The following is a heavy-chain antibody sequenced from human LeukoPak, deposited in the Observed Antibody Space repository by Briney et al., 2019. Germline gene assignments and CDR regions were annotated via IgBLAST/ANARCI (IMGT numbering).Heavy chain of an antibody. V-gene: IGHV5-51*01. CDR1: GYSFTSYC. Sequence: GESLMISCKGSGYSFTSYCIGWVRQMAGKGREWMGIIYPGDSDTRYSPSFQGQVTISADKSISTAYLQCSSLKASDTAMYYCARLNSSGYYRDLDYWGQGTLVTVSS. D-gene: IGHD3-22*01. J-gene: IGHJ4*02. CDR3: ARLNSSGYYRDLDY. CDR2: IYPGDSDT.